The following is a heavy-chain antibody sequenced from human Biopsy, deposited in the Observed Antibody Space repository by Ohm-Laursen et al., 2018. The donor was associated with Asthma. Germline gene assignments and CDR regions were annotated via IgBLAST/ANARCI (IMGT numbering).Heavy chain of an antibody. CDR2: ISASGVRT. V-gene: IGHV3-23*01. J-gene: IGHJ5*02. Sequence: SPRLSCTASGFAFNNSSMTWVRQAPGKGLEWVSSISASGVRTFYADSVKGRFTVSRDSSRNTLYLQLSTLRVEDTAVYFCAKITTDRQKANNWFDPWGRGTLVTVSS. CDR1: GFAFNNSS. D-gene: IGHD3-22*01. CDR3: AKITTDRQKANNWFDP.